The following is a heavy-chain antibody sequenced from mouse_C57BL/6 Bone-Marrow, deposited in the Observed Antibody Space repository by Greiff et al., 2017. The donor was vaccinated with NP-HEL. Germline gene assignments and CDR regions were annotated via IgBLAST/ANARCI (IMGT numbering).Heavy chain of an antibody. CDR2: IDPETGGT. D-gene: IGHD1-1*01. V-gene: IGHV1-15*01. CDR3: TRPYYYGSSYYFDY. J-gene: IGHJ2*01. CDR1: GYTFTDYE. Sequence: QVQLQQSGAELVRPGASVTLSCKASGYTFTDYEMHWVKQTPVHGLGWIGAIDPETGGTAYNQKFKGKAILTADKSSSTAYMELRSLTSEDSAVYYCTRPYYYGSSYYFDYGGQGTTLTVSS.